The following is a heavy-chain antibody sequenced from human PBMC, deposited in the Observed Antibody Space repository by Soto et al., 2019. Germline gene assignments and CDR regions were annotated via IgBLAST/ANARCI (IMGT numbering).Heavy chain of an antibody. D-gene: IGHD5-18*01. Sequence: SETLSLTCSVTDASISHYYLSWIRQSPGKGLEWIGYIYHNGNTKYNPSLKNRVIISTDMSKNQFSLKLNSVTAADTAVYYCASLDTGMGPFDYWGPGILVTVPQ. CDR2: IYHNGNT. V-gene: IGHV4-59*01. J-gene: IGHJ4*02. CDR1: DASISHYY. CDR3: ASLDTGMGPFDY.